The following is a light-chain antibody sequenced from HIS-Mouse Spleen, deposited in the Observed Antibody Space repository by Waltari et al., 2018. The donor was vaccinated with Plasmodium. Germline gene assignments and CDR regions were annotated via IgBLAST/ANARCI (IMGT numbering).Light chain of an antibody. CDR1: SSDVGGYNY. J-gene: IGLJ2*01. CDR3: SSYAGSNNLV. V-gene: IGLV2-8*01. CDR2: EVS. Sequence: QSALTQPPSASGSPGQSVTIPCTGTSSDVGGYNYVSWYQQHPGKAPKLMIYEVSKRPSGVPDRCPGSKAGNTASLTVSGLQAEDEADYYCSSYAGSNNLVFGGGTKLTVL.